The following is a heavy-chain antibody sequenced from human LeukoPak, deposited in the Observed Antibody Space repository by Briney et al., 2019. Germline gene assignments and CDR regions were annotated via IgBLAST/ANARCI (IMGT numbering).Heavy chain of an antibody. CDR2: IIPIFGTA. V-gene: IGHV1-69*05. J-gene: IGHJ4*02. Sequence: SVKVTCKASGGTFSSYAISWVRQAPGQGLEWMGRIIPIFGTANYAQTFQSRVTITTDESTSTAYMELSSLSTADTAVYYYAICGEADIVVVPAAPFESWGQGELVSVSS. CDR1: GGTFSSYA. CDR3: AICGEADIVVVPAAPFES. D-gene: IGHD2-2*01.